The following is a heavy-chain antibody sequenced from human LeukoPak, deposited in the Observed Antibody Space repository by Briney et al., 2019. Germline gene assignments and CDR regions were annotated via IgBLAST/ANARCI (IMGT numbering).Heavy chain of an antibody. Sequence: PSETLSLTCTVSGGSISGYYWGWIRQAPGKGLEWIGSIYNSGSTYYNPSLKSRVTISVDMSKNQFSLKMSSVTAADTAVYYCARAYSSSWYWNWFDPWGQGTLVTVSS. CDR2: IYNSGST. D-gene: IGHD6-13*01. V-gene: IGHV4-38-2*02. CDR1: GGSISGYY. J-gene: IGHJ5*02. CDR3: ARAYSSSWYWNWFDP.